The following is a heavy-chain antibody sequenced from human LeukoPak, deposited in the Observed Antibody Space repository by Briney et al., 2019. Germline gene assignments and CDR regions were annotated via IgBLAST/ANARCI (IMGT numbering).Heavy chain of an antibody. V-gene: IGHV1-18*01. CDR2: ISAYNGNT. CDR1: GYTFISYG. D-gene: IGHD6-6*01. J-gene: IGHJ4*02. CDR3: ARVKSSSYYFDY. Sequence: ASVKVSCKASGYTFISYGISWMRQAPGQGLEWMGWISAYNGNTNYAQKLQGRVTMTTDTSTSTAYMGLRSLRSDDTAVYYCARVKSSSYYFDYWGQGTVVTVSS.